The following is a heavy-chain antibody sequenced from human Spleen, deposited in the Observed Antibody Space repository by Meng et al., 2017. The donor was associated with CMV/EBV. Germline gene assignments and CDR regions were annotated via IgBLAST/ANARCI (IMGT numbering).Heavy chain of an antibody. Sequence: GGSLRLSCAASGFTFSDYYMSWIRQAPGKGLEWVSYISSSGSTIYYADSVKGRFTISRDNAKNSLYLQMNSLRAEDTAVYYCARDGDCSSTSCSFYYYYGMDVWGQGTTVTVSS. CDR2: ISSSGSTI. V-gene: IGHV3-11*01. CDR3: ARDGDCSSTSCSFYYYYGMDV. D-gene: IGHD2-2*01. CDR1: GFTFSDYY. J-gene: IGHJ6*02.